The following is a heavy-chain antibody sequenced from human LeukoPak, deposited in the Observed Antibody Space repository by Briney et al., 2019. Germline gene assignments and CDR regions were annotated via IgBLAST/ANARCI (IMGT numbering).Heavy chain of an antibody. V-gene: IGHV3-33*01. CDR3: ARDGLPIYYYYGMDV. Sequence: GGSLRLSCAASGFTFSSYGMHWVRQAPGKGLEWVAVIWYDGSNKYYADSVKGRFTISRDNSKNTLYLQMNSLRAEDTAVYYCARDGLPIYYYYGMDVWGQGTTVTVSS. D-gene: IGHD2-21*01. CDR2: IWYDGSNK. J-gene: IGHJ6*02. CDR1: GFTFSSYG.